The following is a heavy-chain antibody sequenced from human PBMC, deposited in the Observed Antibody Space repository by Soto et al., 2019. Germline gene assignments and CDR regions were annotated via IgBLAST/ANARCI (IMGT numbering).Heavy chain of an antibody. V-gene: IGHV4-4*02. CDR3: ARSNWNYIRTLDY. D-gene: IGHD1-7*01. Sequence: QVQLQESGPGLVKPSGTLSLTCGVSSDSIGSSHWCSWVRQAPGKGLEWIGEIHHSGRTHYNPSLKSRVTMSVGTSDNQFSLKLNSVTAADTAVYYCARSNWNYIRTLDYWGQGTLVTVSS. CDR1: SDSIGSSHW. J-gene: IGHJ4*02. CDR2: IHHSGRT.